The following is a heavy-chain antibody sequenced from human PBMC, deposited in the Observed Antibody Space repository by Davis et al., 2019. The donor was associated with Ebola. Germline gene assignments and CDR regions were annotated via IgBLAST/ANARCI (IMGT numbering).Heavy chain of an antibody. V-gene: IGHV1-8*01. Sequence: AASVKVSCKASGYTFKNSAISWVRQAPGQGLEWMGWMSPDGGNTGSAQRFRDRLTLTRDTSMSTAYMELSSLTADDTAVYYCVRSQSSSWYNREDFWDLWGQGTLVAVSS. CDR2: MSPDGGNT. CDR1: GYTFKNSA. CDR3: VRSQSSSWYNREDFWDL. D-gene: IGHD6-13*01. J-gene: IGHJ5*02.